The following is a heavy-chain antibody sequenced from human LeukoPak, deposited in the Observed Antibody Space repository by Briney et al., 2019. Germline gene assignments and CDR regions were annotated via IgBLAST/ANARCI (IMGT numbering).Heavy chain of an antibody. Sequence: GGSLILSCAASGFTFRSYALYWVRQAPGKGLECVAIISYDGGNKYYADSVKGRFTISRDNSKNTLYLQMNSLRAEDTAVYYCAKEDGDYYWGQGTLVTVSS. V-gene: IGHV3-30-3*01. J-gene: IGHJ4*02. CDR3: AKEDGDYY. CDR2: ISYDGGNK. CDR1: GFTFRSYA. D-gene: IGHD4-17*01.